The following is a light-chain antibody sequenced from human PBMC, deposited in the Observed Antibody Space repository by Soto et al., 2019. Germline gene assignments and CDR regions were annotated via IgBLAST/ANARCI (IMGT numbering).Light chain of an antibody. J-gene: IGLJ3*02. CDR1: SSDVGGYEY. CDR3: SSFAGANIWV. V-gene: IGLV2-8*01. Sequence: QSALTQPPSASGSLGQSVTISCTGSSSDVGGYEYVAWYQQHPGKAPKLMIFDVNKRPSGVPNRFSGSKSGNTASLTVSGLQAEDEAAYYCSSFAGANIWVFGGGTKLTVL. CDR2: DVN.